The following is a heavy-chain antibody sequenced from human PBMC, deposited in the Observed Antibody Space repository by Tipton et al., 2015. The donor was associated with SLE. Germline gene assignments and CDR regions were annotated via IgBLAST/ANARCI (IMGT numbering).Heavy chain of an antibody. D-gene: IGHD6-13*01. CDR1: GGSFSGYY. Sequence: QLMQSGAEVKPSETLSLTCAVYGGSFSGYYWSWIRQPPGKGLEWIGEINHSGSTNYNPSLKSRVTISVDTSKNQFSLKLSSVTAADTAVYYCASRPSSSWYNYYYYYYMDVWGKGTTVTVSS. J-gene: IGHJ6*03. CDR2: INHSGST. CDR3: ASRPSSSWYNYYYYYYMDV. V-gene: IGHV4-34*01.